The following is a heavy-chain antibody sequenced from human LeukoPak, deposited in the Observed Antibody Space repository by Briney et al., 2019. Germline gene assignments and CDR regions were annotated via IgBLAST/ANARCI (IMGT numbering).Heavy chain of an antibody. CDR3: AKDLQLSY. D-gene: IGHD3-16*02. CDR2: ISDSDT. CDR1: GFTFSSYA. Sequence: GGSLRLYCAASGFTFSSYAMSWVRQAPGKGLEWVSSISDSDTYSADSVKGRFTISRDISRHTLYLQMNSLRVEDTAVYYCAKDLQLSYWGQGTLVTVSS. V-gene: IGHV3-23*01. J-gene: IGHJ4*02.